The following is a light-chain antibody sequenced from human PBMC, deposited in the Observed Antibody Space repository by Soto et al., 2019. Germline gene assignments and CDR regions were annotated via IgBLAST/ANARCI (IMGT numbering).Light chain of an antibody. CDR2: DAS. V-gene: IGKV3D-11*03. J-gene: IGKJ4*01. Sequence: EIVLIQSPATLSLSPGERATLSCRASQSVTSNLAWYQQNPGQAPRLLIFDASKRATGIPARFSGSGSGTDFTLTISSLEPEDFALYYCQQYGSSPLTFGGGTRGDNK. CDR3: QQYGSSPLT. CDR1: QSVTSN.